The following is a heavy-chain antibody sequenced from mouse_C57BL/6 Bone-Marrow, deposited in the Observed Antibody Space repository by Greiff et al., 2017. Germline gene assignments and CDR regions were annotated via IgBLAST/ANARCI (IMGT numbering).Heavy chain of an antibody. Sequence: LQESGAELARPGASVKMSCKASGYTFTSYTMHWVKQRPGQGLEWIGYINPSSGYTKYNQKFKDKATLTADKSSSTAYMQLSSLTSEDSAVYYCARGGYSNYYVFDYWGQGTTLTVSS. V-gene: IGHV1-4*01. D-gene: IGHD2-5*01. CDR2: INPSSGYT. CDR3: ARGGYSNYYVFDY. J-gene: IGHJ2*01. CDR1: GYTFTSYT.